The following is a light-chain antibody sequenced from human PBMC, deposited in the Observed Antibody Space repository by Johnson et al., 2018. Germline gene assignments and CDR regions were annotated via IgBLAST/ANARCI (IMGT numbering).Light chain of an antibody. Sequence: QSVLTQPPSVSAAPGQKVTISCSGSSSNIGNNYVSWYQQLPGTAPKLLIYENNKRPPGIPDRFSGSKSGTSATLAITGLQTGDEADYYCGTWERSLSAGNVFGTGTKVTVL. CDR3: GTWERSLSAGNV. CDR1: SSNIGNNY. J-gene: IGLJ1*01. V-gene: IGLV1-51*02. CDR2: ENN.